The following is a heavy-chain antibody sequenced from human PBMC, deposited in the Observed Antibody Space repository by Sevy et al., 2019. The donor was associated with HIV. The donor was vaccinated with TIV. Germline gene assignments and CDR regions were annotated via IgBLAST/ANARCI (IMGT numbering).Heavy chain of an antibody. CDR2: ISYDGSNK. Sequence: GGSLRLSCAASGFTFSSYGMHWVRQAPGKGLEWVAVISYDGSNKYYADSVKGRFTISRDNSKNTRYLQMNSLRAEDTAVYYCAKEGVGRFGELFVDDYWGQGTLVTVSS. CDR3: AKEGVGRFGELFVDDY. J-gene: IGHJ4*02. CDR1: GFTFSSYG. V-gene: IGHV3-30*18. D-gene: IGHD3-10*01.